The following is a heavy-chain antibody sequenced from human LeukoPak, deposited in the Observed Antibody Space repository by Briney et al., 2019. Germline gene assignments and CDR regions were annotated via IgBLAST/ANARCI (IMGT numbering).Heavy chain of an antibody. CDR1: GGSFSGYY. V-gene: IGHV4-34*01. CDR2: INHSGST. CDR3: ARGPPPPVTGYSSGWLDY. D-gene: IGHD6-19*01. Sequence: PSEALSLTCAVYGGSFSGYYWSWIRQPPGKGLEWIGEINHSGSTNYNPSLKSRVTISVDTSKNQFSLRLSSVTAADTAVYYCARGPPPPVTGYSSGWLDYWGQGTLVTVSS. J-gene: IGHJ4*02.